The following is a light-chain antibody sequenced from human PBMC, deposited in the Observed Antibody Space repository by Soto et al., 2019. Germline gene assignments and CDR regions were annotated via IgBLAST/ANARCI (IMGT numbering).Light chain of an antibody. J-gene: IGKJ2*01. CDR1: QSSNRY. CDR2: DAS. CDR3: QQSYSMPYA. Sequence: DIQMTESPSSLFASVGERXTMTCRASQSSNRYLSWYRLTRGRAPKLLFYDASTLQQVGPSRFTGSGSATDFTRTIISLQPEDYATYFGQQSYSMPYAFGPGTKVDIK. V-gene: IGKV1-39*01.